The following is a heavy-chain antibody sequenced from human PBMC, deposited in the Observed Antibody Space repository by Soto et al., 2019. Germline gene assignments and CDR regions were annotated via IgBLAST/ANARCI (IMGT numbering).Heavy chain of an antibody. CDR1: GFTFSSYA. D-gene: IGHD1-20*01. J-gene: IGHJ6*02. V-gene: IGHV3-30-3*01. CDR3: ARDDNWIAGVYGMDV. CDR2: ISYDGSNK. Sequence: PGGSRTLSCAASGFTFSSYAMHWVRQAPGKGLEWVAVISYDGSNKYYADTVNGRFTISRDNSKNTLYLQMNSLRAEDTAVYYCARDDNWIAGVYGMDVWGQGTTVTVSS.